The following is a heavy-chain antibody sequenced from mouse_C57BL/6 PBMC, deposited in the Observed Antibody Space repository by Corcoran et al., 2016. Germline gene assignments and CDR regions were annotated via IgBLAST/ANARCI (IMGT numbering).Heavy chain of an antibody. CDR3: ARKFGDVGYYAMDY. CDR2: ISYDGSN. V-gene: IGHV3-6*01. Sequence: DVQLQESGPGLVKPSQSLSLTCSVTGYSITSGYYWNWIRQFPGNKLEWMGYISYDGSNNYNPSLKNRISITRDTSKNQIFLKLNSVTTEDTATYYCARKFGDVGYYAMDYWGQGTSVTVSS. J-gene: IGHJ4*01. CDR1: GYSITSGYY. D-gene: IGHD3-3*01.